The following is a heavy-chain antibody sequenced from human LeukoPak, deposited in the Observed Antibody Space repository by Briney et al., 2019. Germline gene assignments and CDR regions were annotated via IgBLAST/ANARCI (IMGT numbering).Heavy chain of an antibody. CDR2: IYYTGTT. D-gene: IGHD3-22*01. CDR1: GGSISNYY. J-gene: IGHJ3*02. Sequence: SETLSLTCTVSGGSISNYYWSWIRQPPEKGLEWIGYIYYTGTTNYNPSLKSRLTISVDTSKNQFSLKLSSVTAADTAVYYCARVYYHDSSGYLGAFDIWGQGTMVTVSS. V-gene: IGHV4-59*01. CDR3: ARVYYHDSSGYLGAFDI.